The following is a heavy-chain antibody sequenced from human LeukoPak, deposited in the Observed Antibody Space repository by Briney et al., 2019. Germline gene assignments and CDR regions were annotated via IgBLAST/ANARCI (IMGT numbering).Heavy chain of an antibody. D-gene: IGHD3-10*01. J-gene: IGHJ3*02. CDR1: GYTFTSYY. V-gene: IGHV1-46*03. CDR3: ARDYSSYYGSGRGVLNAFDI. CDR2: INPSGGST. Sequence: ASVKVSCKASGYTFTSYYMHWVRQAPGQGLEWMGIINPSGGSTSYAQKFQGRVTMTRDTSTSTVYMELSSLRSEDTAVYYCARDYSSYYGSGRGVLNAFDIWGRGTMVTVSS.